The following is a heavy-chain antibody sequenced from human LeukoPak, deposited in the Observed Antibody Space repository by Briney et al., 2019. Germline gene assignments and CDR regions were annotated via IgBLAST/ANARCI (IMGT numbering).Heavy chain of an antibody. D-gene: IGHD3-16*02. Sequence: SETLSLTCAVYGGSLSGYYSSWIRQPPGKGREWIGYIYYSGSTTYNPPLKSRITISVATTKTQLSLNLSSVTAADTAVYYCARAGGGDVWGSSRCPHFDYWGQGSLVTVSS. CDR3: ARAGGGDVWGSSRCPHFDY. J-gene: IGHJ4*02. CDR1: GGSLSGYY. CDR2: IYYSGST. V-gene: IGHV4-34*11.